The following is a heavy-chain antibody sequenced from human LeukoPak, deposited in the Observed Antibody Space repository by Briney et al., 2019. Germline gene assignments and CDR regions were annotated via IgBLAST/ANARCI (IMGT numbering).Heavy chain of an antibody. CDR1: GYSFTSYW. J-gene: IGHJ3*02. Sequence: ESLQISCKGSGYSFTSYWIGWVRQMPGKGLEWMGIIYPGDSDTRYSPSFQGQVTISADKSINTAYLQWTSLKASDTAMYYCARQLTTLRGFDIWGQGTMVTASS. CDR3: ARQLTTLRGFDI. D-gene: IGHD4-11*01. CDR2: IYPGDSDT. V-gene: IGHV5-51*01.